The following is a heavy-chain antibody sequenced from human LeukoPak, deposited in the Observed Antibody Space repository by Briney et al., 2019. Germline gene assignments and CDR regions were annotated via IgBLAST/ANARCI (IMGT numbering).Heavy chain of an antibody. D-gene: IGHD5-18*01. CDR1: GFIFRNYV. CDR3: ARAVGLSYGYS. CDR2: ISNSGGST. Sequence: QSGGSLRLSCAASGFIFRNYVVAWVRQAPGKGLEWVSQISNSGGSTYYADSVKGRFTISRDNAKNTLYLQMNSLRAEDTAVYYCARAVGLSYGYSWGQGTLVTVSS. V-gene: IGHV3-23*01. J-gene: IGHJ4*02.